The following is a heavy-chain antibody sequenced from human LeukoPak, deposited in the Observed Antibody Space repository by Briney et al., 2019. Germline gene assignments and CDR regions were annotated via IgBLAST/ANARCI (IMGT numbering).Heavy chain of an antibody. D-gene: IGHD4-17*01. CDR2: IIPILGIA. Sequence: SVKVSCKASGYTFTSYGISWVRQAPGQGLEWMGRIIPILGIANYAQKFQGRVTITADKSTSTAYMELSSLRSEDTAVYYCARLRDYGGNSGRLAYFDYWGQGTLVTVSS. CDR3: ARLRDYGGNSGRLAYFDY. J-gene: IGHJ4*02. CDR1: GYTFTSYG. V-gene: IGHV1-69*04.